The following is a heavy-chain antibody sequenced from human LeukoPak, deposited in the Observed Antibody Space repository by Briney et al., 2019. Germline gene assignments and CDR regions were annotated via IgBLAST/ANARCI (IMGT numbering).Heavy chain of an antibody. CDR3: AKDGQLRYFDWLTYYYYYYMDV. V-gene: IGHV4-39*07. D-gene: IGHD3-9*01. J-gene: IGHJ6*03. CDR1: DGSISTTSYS. Sequence: SETLSLTCTVSDGSISTTSYSWGWIRQPPGKGLECIGTIYYSGSTYYKSSLKSRVTISVDTSKNQFSLKLSSVTAADTAVYYCAKDGQLRYFDWLTYYYYYYMDVWGKGTTVTISS. CDR2: IYYSGST.